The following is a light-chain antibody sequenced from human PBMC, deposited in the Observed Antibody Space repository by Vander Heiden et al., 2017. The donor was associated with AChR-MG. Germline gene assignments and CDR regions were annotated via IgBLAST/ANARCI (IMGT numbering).Light chain of an antibody. CDR1: QSLLYSDGRTY. CDR2: EVS. Sequence: DIVMTQTPLSLSVTPGQPASISCKSSQSLLYSDGRTYLFWYLQKPGQPPQLLIYEVSNRLSGVPDRFSGSGSGTDFTLNISRVEAVDVGVYFCMQSVQVPLTFGGGTKLEIK. CDR3: MQSVQVPLT. V-gene: IGKV2D-29*01. J-gene: IGKJ4*01.